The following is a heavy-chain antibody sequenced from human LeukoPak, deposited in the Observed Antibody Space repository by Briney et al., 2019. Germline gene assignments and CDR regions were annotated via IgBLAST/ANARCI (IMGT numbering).Heavy chain of an antibody. V-gene: IGHV4-59*08. CDR2: IYYSGST. CDR3: ARAPSSVSTAIVFDY. J-gene: IGHJ4*02. D-gene: IGHD3-16*02. Sequence: KPSETLSLTCTVSGGSISSYYWSWIRQPPGKGLEWIGCIYYSGSTNYNPSLKSRVTISVDTSKNQFSLKLSSVTAADTAVYYCARAPSSVSTAIVFDYWGQGTLVTVSS. CDR1: GGSISSYY.